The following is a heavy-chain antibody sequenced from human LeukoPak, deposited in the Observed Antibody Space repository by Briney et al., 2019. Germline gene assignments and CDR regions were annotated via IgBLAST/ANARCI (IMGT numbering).Heavy chain of an antibody. J-gene: IGHJ5*02. Sequence: GGSLRLSCAASGFTFSSYAMHWVRQAPGKGLEWVAVISYDGSNKYYADTVKGRFTISRDNSKNTLYLQMNSLRAEGTAVYYCARGNWNDLTRFDPWGQGTLVTVSS. CDR3: ARGNWNDLTRFDP. D-gene: IGHD1-20*01. CDR2: ISYDGSNK. V-gene: IGHV3-30-3*01. CDR1: GFTFSSYA.